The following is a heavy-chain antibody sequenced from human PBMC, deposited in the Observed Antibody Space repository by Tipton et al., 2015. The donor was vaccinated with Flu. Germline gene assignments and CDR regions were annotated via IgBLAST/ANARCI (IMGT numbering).Heavy chain of an antibody. CDR1: GYSISSGYY. D-gene: IGHD3-10*01. CDR2: IYHSGNV. J-gene: IGHJ5*02. Sequence: TLSLTCTVSGYSISSGYYWGWIRQPPGKGLEWIGRIYHSGNVYYNLSLRGRVIISVDVSKNQFSLKMSSVTAADTAVYYCARDDGSTWFGEGGDWFDPWGHGTPVTVSS. CDR3: ARDDGSTWFGEGGDWFDP. V-gene: IGHV4-38-2*02.